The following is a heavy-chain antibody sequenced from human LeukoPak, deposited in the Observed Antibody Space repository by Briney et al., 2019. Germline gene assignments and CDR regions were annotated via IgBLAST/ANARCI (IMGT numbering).Heavy chain of an antibody. D-gene: IGHD3-3*01. CDR2: IKQDGSEK. CDR3: AREGYDFWSGPPGGWFDP. CDR1: GFTFSSYW. V-gene: IGHV3-7*01. J-gene: IGHJ5*02. Sequence: PGGSLRLSCAASGFTFSSYWMSWVRQAPGKGLEWVANIKQDGSEKYYVDSVKGRFTISRDNAKNSLYPQMNSLRAEDTAVYYCAREGYDFWSGPPGGWFDPWGQGTLVTVSS.